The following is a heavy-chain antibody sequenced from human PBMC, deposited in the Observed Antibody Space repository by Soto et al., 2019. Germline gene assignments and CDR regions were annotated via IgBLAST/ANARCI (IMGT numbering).Heavy chain of an antibody. J-gene: IGHJ6*02. CDR2: ISGSGQST. D-gene: IGHD2-15*01. CDR3: AREGEDIVVVVAASEHYYYGMDV. CDR1: GFTVSSNY. V-gene: IGHV3-66*03. Sequence: GGSLRLSCAASGFTVSSNYMSWVRQAPGKGLEWVSGISGSGQSTYYADSVKGRFTISRDNSKNTLYLQMNSLRAEDTAVYYCAREGEDIVVVVAASEHYYYGMDVWGQGTTVTVSS.